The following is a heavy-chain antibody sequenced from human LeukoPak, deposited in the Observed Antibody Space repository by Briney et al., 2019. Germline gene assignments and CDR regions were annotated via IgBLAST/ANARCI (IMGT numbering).Heavy chain of an antibody. J-gene: IGHJ4*01. CDR2: VNSGGTT. CDR3: GARRVGPLRPLDF. D-gene: IGHD5/OR15-5a*01. V-gene: IGHV4-39*01. CDR1: SGSMNTNSYY. Sequence: SETLSLTCTVSSGSMNTNSYYWVWIRQPPGKGLEWIGNVNSGGTTYYNLALESRVIISLDTSKNQFPLKLTSVTAADTAIYFCGARRVGPLRPLDFWGQGTLVTVSS.